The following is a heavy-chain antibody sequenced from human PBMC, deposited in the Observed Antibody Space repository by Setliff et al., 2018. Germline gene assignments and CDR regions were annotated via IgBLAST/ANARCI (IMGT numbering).Heavy chain of an antibody. J-gene: IGHJ6*03. CDR3: AKTYYYASGRSGYYYYYYYMDV. V-gene: IGHV4-39*01. CDR2: IYYSGST. D-gene: IGHD3-10*01. Sequence: PSETLSLTCRVSGGSISSGNYYWGLIRQPPGKGLEWVATIYYSGSTYSNPSLKSRLIISVDAPDNQFSVKLSSVTAADTAIYYCAKTYYYASGRSGYYYYYYYMDVWGKGTTVTVSS. CDR1: GGSISSGNYY.